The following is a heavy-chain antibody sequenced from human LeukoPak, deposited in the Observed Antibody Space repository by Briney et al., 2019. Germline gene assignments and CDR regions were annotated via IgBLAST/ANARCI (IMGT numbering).Heavy chain of an antibody. J-gene: IGHJ3*02. Sequence: ASVKVSCKASGYSSITYYMHWVRQAPGQGLEWVGIINPSGGSTNYAQKFQGRVTITTDESTSTAYMELSSLRSEDTAVYYCARDKPSYGGNSGAFDIWGRGTMVTVSS. V-gene: IGHV1-46*01. CDR2: INPSGGST. CDR1: GYSSITYY. CDR3: ARDKPSYGGNSGAFDI. D-gene: IGHD4-23*01.